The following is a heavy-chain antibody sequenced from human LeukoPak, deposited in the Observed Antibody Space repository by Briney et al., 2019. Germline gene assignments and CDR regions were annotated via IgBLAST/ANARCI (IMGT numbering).Heavy chain of an antibody. CDR3: VTSTDYDSSGYRSYGAFDI. CDR1: GFTFSSYA. Sequence: GGSLRLSCSASGFTFSSYAMHWVRQAPGKGLEYVSAISSNGGSTYYADSVKGRFTISRDNSKNTLYLQMSSLRAEDTAVYYCVTSTDYDSSGYRSYGAFDIWGQGTMVTASS. CDR2: ISSNGGST. J-gene: IGHJ3*02. D-gene: IGHD3-22*01. V-gene: IGHV3-64D*06.